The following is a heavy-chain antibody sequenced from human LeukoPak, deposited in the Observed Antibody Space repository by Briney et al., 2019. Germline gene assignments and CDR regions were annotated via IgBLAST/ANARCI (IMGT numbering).Heavy chain of an antibody. D-gene: IGHD2-21*02. CDR3: ARRLCGGDCYFTFSY. V-gene: IGHV4-34*01. CDR2: INHSGST. CDR1: GGSFSGYY. Sequence: PSETLSLTCAVYGGSFSGYYWSWIRQPPGKGLEWIGEINHSGSTNYNPSLKSRVTISVDTSKNQFSLKLSSVTAADTAVYYCARRLCGGDCYFTFSYWGQGTLVTVSS. J-gene: IGHJ4*02.